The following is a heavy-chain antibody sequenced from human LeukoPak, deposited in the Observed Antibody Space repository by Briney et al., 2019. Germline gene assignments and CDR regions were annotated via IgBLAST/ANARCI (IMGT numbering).Heavy chain of an antibody. V-gene: IGHV3-30-3*01. J-gene: IGHJ1*01. CDR3: AKDRYCSSTSCSRAYFQH. CDR2: ISYEGSDK. CDR1: GFTFSSYA. Sequence: GGSLRLSCAASGFTFSSYAMSWVRQAPGKGLEWVAVISYEGSDKYYADSVKGRFTISRDNSKNTLYLQMNSLRAEDTAVYYCAKDRYCSSTSCSRAYFQHWGQGTLVTVSS. D-gene: IGHD2-2*01.